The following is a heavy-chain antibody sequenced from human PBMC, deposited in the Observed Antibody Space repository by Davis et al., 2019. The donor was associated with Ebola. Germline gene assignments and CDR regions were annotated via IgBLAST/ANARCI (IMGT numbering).Heavy chain of an antibody. Sequence: SQTLSLTCAVSGGSVSSGGYFWAWIRQPPGKGLEWIGYIYSSGDIHLSPSLRSRASIFRDTFKNHFSVALTSVTAADTAVYYCARQGPNYMDVWGKGTTVTVSS. CDR2: IYSSGDI. CDR1: GGSVSSGGYF. J-gene: IGHJ6*03. V-gene: IGHV4-61*03. CDR3: ARQGPNYMDV.